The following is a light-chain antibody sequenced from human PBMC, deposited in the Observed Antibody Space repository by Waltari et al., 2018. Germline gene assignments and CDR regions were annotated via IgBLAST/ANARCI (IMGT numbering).Light chain of an antibody. J-gene: IGKJ1*01. V-gene: IGKV3-20*01. CDR2: DAS. CDR1: QSVGRY. CDR3: QKYVNLPAT. Sequence: EIVLTQSPGTLSLSPGERVTLSCRASQSVGRYLAWYQQKPGQAPRLLIYDASTRANGIPDRFSGSGSGTDFSLTISRLESEDFAVYYCQKYVNLPATFGQGTKVEIK.